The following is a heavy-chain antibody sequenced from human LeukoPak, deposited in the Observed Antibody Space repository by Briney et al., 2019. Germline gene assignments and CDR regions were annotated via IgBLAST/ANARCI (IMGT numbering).Heavy chain of an antibody. J-gene: IGHJ4*02. CDR1: GYIFTNYG. CDR3: ARAGYSRFVDDLDY. V-gene: IGHV1-18*01. CDR2: ISAYNGNT. Sequence: GASVKVSCKTSGYIFTNYGINWVRQAPGQGLEWMGWISAYNGNTKYTQKLQDRVTMTTDSSTSKAYMELKTLRSDDTAVYFCARAGYSRFVDDLDYWGQGTLVIVSS. D-gene: IGHD1-26*01.